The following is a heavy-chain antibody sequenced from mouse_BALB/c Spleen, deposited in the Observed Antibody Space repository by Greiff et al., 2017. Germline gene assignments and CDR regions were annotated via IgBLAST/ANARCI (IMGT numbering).Heavy chain of an antibody. CDR2: IDPSDSET. V-gene: IGHV1-69*02. D-gene: IGHD2-1*01. CDR1: GYTFTSYW. J-gene: IGHJ3*01. Sequence: QVQLQQPGAELVKPGAPVKLSCKASGYTFTSYWMNWVKQRPGRGLEWIGRIDPSDSETHYNQKFKDKATLTVDKSSSTAYIQLSSLTSEDSAVYYCARGYYGQFFLAYWGQGTLVTVSA. CDR3: ARGYYGQFFLAY.